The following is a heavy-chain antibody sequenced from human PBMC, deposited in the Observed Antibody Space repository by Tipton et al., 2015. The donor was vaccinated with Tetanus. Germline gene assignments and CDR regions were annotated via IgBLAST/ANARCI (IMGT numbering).Heavy chain of an antibody. D-gene: IGHD2-8*02. CDR2: VYSTGDT. V-gene: IGHV4-59*02. CDR3: AGVTAQRTELYFEH. Sequence: LRLSCTVSGDSVSGYYWSWIRQPPGKGLEWVGYVYSTGDTNYNPSLKSRVTISMDRSENQISLKMTSVTAADTAVYYCAGVTAQRTELYFEHWGQGTQVTVSS. CDR1: GDSVSGYY. J-gene: IGHJ1*01.